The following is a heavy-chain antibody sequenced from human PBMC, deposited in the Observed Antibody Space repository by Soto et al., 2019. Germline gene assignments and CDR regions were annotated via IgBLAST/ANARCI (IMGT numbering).Heavy chain of an antibody. CDR3: ARRNYVVLSYYYYYGMDV. CDR1: GYTFTSYG. V-gene: IGHV1-18*04. Sequence: GASGKVYCKASGYTFTSYGISWVRQAPGQGLEWMGWISAYNGNTNYAQKLQGRVTMTTDTSTSTAYMELRSLRSDDTAVYYCARRNYVVLSYYYYYGMDVWGQGTTVTVSS. CDR2: ISAYNGNT. J-gene: IGHJ6*02. D-gene: IGHD1-7*01.